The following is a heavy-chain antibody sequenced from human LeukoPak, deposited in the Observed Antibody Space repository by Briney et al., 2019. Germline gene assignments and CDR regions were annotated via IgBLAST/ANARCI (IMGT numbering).Heavy chain of an antibody. D-gene: IGHD3-3*01. Sequence: GGSLRLSYAASGFTVSSNYMSWVRQAPGKGLEWVSVIYSGGSTYYADSVKGRFTISRDNSKNTLYLQMNSLRAEDTAVYYCARSPIGDFWSGYFSVSYYGMDVWGQGTTVTVSS. CDR1: GFTVSSNY. V-gene: IGHV3-53*01. CDR2: IYSGGST. CDR3: ARSPIGDFWSGYFSVSYYGMDV. J-gene: IGHJ6*02.